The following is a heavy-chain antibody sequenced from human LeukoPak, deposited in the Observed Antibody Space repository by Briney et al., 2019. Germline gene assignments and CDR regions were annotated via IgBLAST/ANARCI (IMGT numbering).Heavy chain of an antibody. CDR1: GYSISSGYF. V-gene: IGHV4-38-2*02. J-gene: IGHJ6*03. CDR3: ARHKDYYYSYMDV. Sequence: PSETLSLTCTVSGYSISSGYFWGWIRPPPGKGLEWIGIIHSGESPYYSPSLESRITISIDTSMNQFSLKLNSVTAADTAVYYCARHKDYYYSYMDVWGKGTTVTISS. CDR2: IHSGESP.